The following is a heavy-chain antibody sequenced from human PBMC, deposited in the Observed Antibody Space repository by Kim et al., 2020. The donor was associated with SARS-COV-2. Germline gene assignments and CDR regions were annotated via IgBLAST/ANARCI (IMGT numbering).Heavy chain of an antibody. V-gene: IGHV3-23*03. D-gene: IGHD1-26*01. J-gene: IGHJ4*02. CDR3: AKTVGAKVIDY. CDR2: T. Sequence: TYYADSVKGRFTITRDNSKNTLYLQMNSLRAEDTAVYYCAKTVGAKVIDYWGQGTLVTVSS.